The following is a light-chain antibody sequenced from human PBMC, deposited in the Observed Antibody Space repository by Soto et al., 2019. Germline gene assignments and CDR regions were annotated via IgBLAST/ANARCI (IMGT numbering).Light chain of an antibody. V-gene: IGKV3-11*02. CDR2: DAS. CDR3: QQRSNWPWT. Sequence: EIVLTQSPATLSLSPGDKATLSCRASPSVSSYLAWYQQQPGQAPSLLMDDASIRATGIPARFSGAGSDSDSTLTITSLESEDFAVYCCQQRSNWPWTFGQGTKVEIK. CDR1: PSVSSY. J-gene: IGKJ1*01.